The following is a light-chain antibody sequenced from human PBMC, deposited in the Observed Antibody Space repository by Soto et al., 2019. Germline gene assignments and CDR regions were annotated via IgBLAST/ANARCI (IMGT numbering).Light chain of an antibody. CDR3: LLSYSSAVV. J-gene: IGLJ2*01. CDR2: DTS. Sequence: QAVVTQEPSLTVSPGGTVTLTCGSSTGAVTSGHYPYWFQQKPGQAPRTLIYDTSNKHSWTPARFSGSLVGGKADLTLSGAQPEDEAEYYCLLSYSSAVVFGGGTTPTVL. V-gene: IGLV7-46*01. CDR1: TGAVTSGHY.